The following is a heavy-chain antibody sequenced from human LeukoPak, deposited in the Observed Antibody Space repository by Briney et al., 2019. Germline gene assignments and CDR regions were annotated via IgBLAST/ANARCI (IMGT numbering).Heavy chain of an antibody. V-gene: IGHV4-39*01. Sequence: PSETLSLTCTVSGGSISSSSYYGGWIRQPPGKGLEWIGSIYYSGSTYYDPSLKSRVTISVDTSKNQFSLKLSSVTAADTAVYYCARHVVATISDAFDIWGQGTTVTVSS. D-gene: IGHD5-12*01. CDR1: GGSISSSSYY. J-gene: IGHJ3*02. CDR3: ARHVVATISDAFDI. CDR2: IYYSGST.